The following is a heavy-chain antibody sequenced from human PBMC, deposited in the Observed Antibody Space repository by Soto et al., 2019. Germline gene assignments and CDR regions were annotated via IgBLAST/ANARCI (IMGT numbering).Heavy chain of an antibody. V-gene: IGHV4-59*01. CDR1: GGSISSYY. CDR2: IYYSGST. Sequence: SETLSLTCTVSGGSISSYYLSWIRQPPGKGLEWIGYIYYSGSTNYNPSLKSRVTISVDTSKNQFSLKLSSVTAADTAVYYCARGRGYSGQTFDYWGQGTLVTVSS. CDR3: ARGRGYSGQTFDY. D-gene: IGHD5-12*01. J-gene: IGHJ4*02.